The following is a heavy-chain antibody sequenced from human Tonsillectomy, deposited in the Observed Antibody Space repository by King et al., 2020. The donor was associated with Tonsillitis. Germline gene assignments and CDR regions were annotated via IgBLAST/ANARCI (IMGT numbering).Heavy chain of an antibody. Sequence: QLVQSGGGLVKPGGSLRLSCAASGFTFSNAWMSWVRQAPGKGLEWVGRIKRKTDGGTTDHDAPVKGRFTISRDDSKNTLYLQMNSLKTEDTAVYYCTTVGYYGSGSLDYWGQGTLVTVSS. CDR2: IKRKTDGGTT. CDR1: GFTFSNAW. D-gene: IGHD3-10*01. V-gene: IGHV3-15*01. CDR3: TTVGYYGSGSLDY. J-gene: IGHJ4*02.